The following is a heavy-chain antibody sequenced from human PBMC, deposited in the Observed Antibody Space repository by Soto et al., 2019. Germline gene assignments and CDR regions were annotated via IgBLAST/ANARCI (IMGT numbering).Heavy chain of an antibody. D-gene: IGHD1-1*01. J-gene: IGHJ6*02. CDR1: GGTFSNYA. CDR2: IIPVFGS. Sequence: QVQPVQSGAEVKKSGSSVKVSCKASGGTFSNYAINWVRQAPGQGLQWLGGIIPVFGSRYAQEFQGRVTITADETLTTVYMELRSLISEDTAVYYCSRGGTAYHYGMDLWGQGTTVTVSS. CDR3: SRGGTAYHYGMDL. V-gene: IGHV1-69*01.